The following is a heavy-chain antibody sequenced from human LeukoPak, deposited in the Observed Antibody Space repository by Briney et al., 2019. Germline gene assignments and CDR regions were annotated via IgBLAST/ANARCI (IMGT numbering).Heavy chain of an antibody. CDR1: GGSFSGYY. J-gene: IGHJ4*02. D-gene: IGHD3-22*01. V-gene: IGHV4-34*01. CDR2: INHSGST. CDR3: ARVAPTYYYDSSGPGFDY. Sequence: PSETLSLTCADYGGSFSGYYWSWIRQPPGKGLEWIGEINHSGSTNYNPSLKSRVTISVDTSKNQFSLKLSSVTAADTAVYYCARVAPTYYYDSSGPGFDYWGQGTLVTVSS.